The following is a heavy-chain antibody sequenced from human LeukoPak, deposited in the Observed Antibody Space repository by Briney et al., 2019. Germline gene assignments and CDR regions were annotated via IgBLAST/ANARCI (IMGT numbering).Heavy chain of an antibody. CDR3: ASGMVVTPDEPIFYYYYYMDV. J-gene: IGHJ6*03. CDR1: GYTFTGYY. D-gene: IGHD4-23*01. CDR2: INPSGGST. Sequence: ASVKVSCKASGYTFTGYYMHWVRQAPGQGLEWMGIINPSGGSTSYARKFQGRVTMTRDTSTSTVYMELSSLRSEDTAVYYCASGMVVTPDEPIFYYYYYMDVWGKGTTVTVSS. V-gene: IGHV1-46*01.